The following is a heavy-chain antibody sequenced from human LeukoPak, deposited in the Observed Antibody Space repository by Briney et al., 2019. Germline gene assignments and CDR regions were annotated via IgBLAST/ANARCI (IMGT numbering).Heavy chain of an antibody. CDR3: ARITYGDNHFDV. J-gene: IGHJ3*01. D-gene: IGHD4-23*01. V-gene: IGHV4-59*01. Sequence: SETLSLTCTVSGGSISCYCWSWIRQPPGTGLEWVGYIYYSGSTNYNPSLKSRVTISVDTSKNQFSLKLSSVTAAYTAVYYCARITYGDNHFDVWGQGTMVTVSS. CDR2: IYYSGST. CDR1: GGSISCYC.